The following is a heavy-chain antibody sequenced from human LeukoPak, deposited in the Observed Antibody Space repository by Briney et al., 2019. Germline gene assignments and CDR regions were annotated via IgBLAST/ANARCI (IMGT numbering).Heavy chain of an antibody. J-gene: IGHJ4*02. CDR3: VKITSSSGGDY. CDR1: GFTFSSYA. D-gene: IGHD6-19*01. CDR2: ISSNGGST. Sequence: PGGSLRLSCSASGFTFSSYAMYWVRQAPGKGLEYVSGISSNGGSTYYADSVKGRFTISRDNSKNTLYLQMSSLRAEDTAVYYCVKITSSSGGDYWGQGTLATVSS. V-gene: IGHV3-64D*09.